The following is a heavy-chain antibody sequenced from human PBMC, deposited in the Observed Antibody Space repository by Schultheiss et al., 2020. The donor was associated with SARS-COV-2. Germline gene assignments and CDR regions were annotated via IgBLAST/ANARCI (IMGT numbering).Heavy chain of an antibody. CDR2: ISGSGGST. Sequence: GESLKISCAASGFTFKDYAMNWVRQAPGKGLEWVSIISGSGGSTYYADSVKGRFTISRDNSKNTLYLQMSSLRGEDTAIYYCAKSFGHRPPLDCWGQGTLVTVSS. CDR3: AKSFGHRPPLDC. CDR1: GFTFKDYA. V-gene: IGHV3-23*01. J-gene: IGHJ4*02. D-gene: IGHD1-14*01.